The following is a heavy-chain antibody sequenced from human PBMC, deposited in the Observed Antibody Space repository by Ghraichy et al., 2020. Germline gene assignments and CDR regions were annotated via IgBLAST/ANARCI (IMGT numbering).Heavy chain of an antibody. CDR3: TRAMEV. CDR1: GFTFSSYW. V-gene: IGHV3-7*01. Sequence: GGSLRLSCTASGFTFSSYWMSWVRQAPGMGLEWVANIKPDGSERYYVDSVKGRFTISRDNAKNSVYLQMNSLRAEDTAVYYCTRAMEVWGKGTTVTVSS. J-gene: IGHJ6*03. CDR2: IKPDGSER.